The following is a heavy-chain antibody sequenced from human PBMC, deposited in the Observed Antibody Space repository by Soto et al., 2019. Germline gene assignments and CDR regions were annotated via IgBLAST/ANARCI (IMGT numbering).Heavy chain of an antibody. D-gene: IGHD3-22*01. Sequence: QLQESGPGLVKPSETLSLTCLVSGGSVSSSRYYWGWIRQSPGKGLEWIGTMYYSGSPYYNPSLKSRVTISVDTYKNQFSLNMNSVTAADTAVYYCAGQRRGSSGDCEYFEDWGQGTLVTVSS. CDR1: GGSVSSSRYY. V-gene: IGHV4-39*01. J-gene: IGHJ1*01. CDR3: AGQRRGSSGDCEYFED. CDR2: MYYSGSP.